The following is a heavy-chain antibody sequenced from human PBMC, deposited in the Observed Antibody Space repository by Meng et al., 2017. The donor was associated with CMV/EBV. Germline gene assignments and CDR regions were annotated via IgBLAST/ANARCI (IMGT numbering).Heavy chain of an antibody. CDR2: IIPICGTA. Sequence: CTDPGGTFSSYAISWVRQAPGQGLEWMGGIIPICGTANYAQKFQGSVTITTDESTSTAYMELSSLRSEDTAVYYCAREWGSSTNWFDPWGQGTLVTVSS. D-gene: IGHD6-13*01. V-gene: IGHV1-69*05. CDR1: GGTFSSYA. CDR3: AREWGSSTNWFDP. J-gene: IGHJ5*02.